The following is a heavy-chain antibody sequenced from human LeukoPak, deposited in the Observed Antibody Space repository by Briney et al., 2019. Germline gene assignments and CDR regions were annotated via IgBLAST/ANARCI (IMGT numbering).Heavy chain of an antibody. Sequence: SSETLSLTCTVSGGSISSSSFYWGWIRQPPGKGLEWIGSIYYSGSTDYNPSLKSRVTISVDTSKNQFSLKLSSVTAADTALYYCARGSGYYYGDFDYWGQGTLVTVSS. V-gene: IGHV4-39*01. CDR2: IYYSGST. J-gene: IGHJ4*02. D-gene: IGHD3-22*01. CDR3: ARGSGYYYGDFDY. CDR1: GGSISSSSFY.